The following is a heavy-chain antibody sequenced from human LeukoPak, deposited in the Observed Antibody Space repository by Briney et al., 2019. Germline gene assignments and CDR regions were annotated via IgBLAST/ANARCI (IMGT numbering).Heavy chain of an antibody. J-gene: IGHJ3*02. Sequence: PGGSLRLSCAASGFTFSSYGMSWVRQAPGKGLEWVSAISGSGGSTYYADSVKGRFTISRDNSKNTLYLQMNSLRAEDTAVYYCAKYLGIIVGEPDAFDIWGQGTMVTVSS. CDR1: GFTFSSYG. CDR2: ISGSGGST. V-gene: IGHV3-23*01. CDR3: AKYLGIIVGEPDAFDI. D-gene: IGHD1-26*01.